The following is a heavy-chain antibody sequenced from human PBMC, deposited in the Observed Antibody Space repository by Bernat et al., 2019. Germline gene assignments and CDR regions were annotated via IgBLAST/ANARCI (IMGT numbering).Heavy chain of an antibody. V-gene: IGHV4-59*08. CDR3: ARHDKPPPISYGMDV. CDR1: GGSISSYY. Sequence: GSGAGRGGPGEALSLTCTVAGGSISSYYWSWIRQRPGKGLEWIGYIYYSGSTNYNPSLKSRVTISVDTSKNQFSLKLSSVTAADTAVYYCARHDKPPPISYGMDVWGQGTTVTVSS. J-gene: IGHJ6*02. D-gene: IGHD3-22*01. CDR2: IYYSGST.